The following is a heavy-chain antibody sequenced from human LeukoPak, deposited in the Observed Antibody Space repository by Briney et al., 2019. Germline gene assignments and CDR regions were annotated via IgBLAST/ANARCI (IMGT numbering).Heavy chain of an antibody. CDR1: GFAFGSYW. CDR3: ARDEGEY. Sequence: GGSLRLSCAASGFAFGSYWMSGVRSAPGKGLEWVANIKQDGSEKYYVDSVKGRFTISRDNAKNSLYLQMNSLRAEDTAVYYCARDEGEYWGQGTLVTVSS. V-gene: IGHV3-7*01. CDR2: IKQDGSEK. J-gene: IGHJ4*02.